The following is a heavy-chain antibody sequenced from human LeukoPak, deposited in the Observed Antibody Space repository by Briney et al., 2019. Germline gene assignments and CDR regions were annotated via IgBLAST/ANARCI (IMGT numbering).Heavy chain of an antibody. Sequence: SETLSLTCAVSGGSMSSVSNSWTWIRQPPGKGLEWIGYGYYSGSSYYNPSLESRVIISVDRSKNQFSLKVSSVTAADTAVYYCARDQQQLVPGTFDIWGQGIMVTASS. J-gene: IGHJ3*02. CDR3: ARDQQQLVPGTFDI. CDR2: GYYSGSS. D-gene: IGHD6-13*01. V-gene: IGHV4-30-2*01. CDR1: GGSMSSVSNS.